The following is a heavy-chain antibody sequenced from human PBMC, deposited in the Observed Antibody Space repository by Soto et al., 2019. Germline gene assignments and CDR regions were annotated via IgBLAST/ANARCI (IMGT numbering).Heavy chain of an antibody. Sequence: ESGGGVVQPGRCLRLSCAASGFTFSSFGMHWVRQAPGKGLEWVSLIWYDGSKKSYGDSVKGRFTISRDNSRNTVYLQMNSLRADDTAVYYCARDASYYSLWSGYYPSRNGMDVWVQGTTVTVSS. V-gene: IGHV3-33*01. CDR3: ARDASYYSLWSGYYPSRNGMDV. CDR1: GFTFSSFG. D-gene: IGHD3-3*01. CDR2: IWYDGSKK. J-gene: IGHJ6*02.